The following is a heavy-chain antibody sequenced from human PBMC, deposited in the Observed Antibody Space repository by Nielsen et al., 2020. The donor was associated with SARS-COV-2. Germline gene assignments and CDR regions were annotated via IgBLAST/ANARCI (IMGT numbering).Heavy chain of an antibody. CDR1: GFTFSSYG. Sequence: GESLKISCAASGFTFSSYGMHWVRQAPGKGLEWVAVISYDGSNKYYADSVKGRFTISRDNSKNTLYLQMNSLRAEDTAVYYCVKAGMTTYYWGQGTLVTVSS. CDR2: ISYDGSNK. CDR3: VKAGMTTYY. V-gene: IGHV3-30*18. D-gene: IGHD2/OR15-2a*01. J-gene: IGHJ4*02.